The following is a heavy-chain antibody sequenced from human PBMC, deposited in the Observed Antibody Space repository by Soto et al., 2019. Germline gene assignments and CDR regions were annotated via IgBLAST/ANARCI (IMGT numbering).Heavy chain of an antibody. Sequence: QLHLRESGPGLVKPSETLSLTCTVSGGSITSSSYYWGWIRQPPGKGLEWIGSIYYSGSTYYNPSLERRVTIAVSTSKNRFSLMLSSVTAADTAVYYCATQEVGGRYVYTFDPWGQGTLVTVSS. CDR3: ATQEVGGRYVYTFDP. J-gene: IGHJ5*02. CDR1: GGSITSSSYY. V-gene: IGHV4-39*01. CDR2: IYYSGST. D-gene: IGHD1-26*01.